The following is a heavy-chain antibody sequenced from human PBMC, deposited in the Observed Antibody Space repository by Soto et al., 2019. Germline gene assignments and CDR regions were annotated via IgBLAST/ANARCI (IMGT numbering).Heavy chain of an antibody. Sequence: QVQLVQSGAEVQKPGSSVKVSCKASGGTFSSYTISWVRQAPGQGREWMGRIIPILGIANYAQKFQGRVTITADNSTSTGYMELNSLRAEDTAVYYCAGKADYYGNLDVWGKGTTVTVSS. J-gene: IGHJ6*03. CDR2: IIPILGIA. V-gene: IGHV1-69*02. CDR1: GGTFSSYT. CDR3: AGKADYYGNLDV.